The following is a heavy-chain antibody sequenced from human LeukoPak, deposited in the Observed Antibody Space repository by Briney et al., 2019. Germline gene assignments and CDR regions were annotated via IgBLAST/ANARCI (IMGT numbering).Heavy chain of an antibody. V-gene: IGHV3-23*01. CDR1: GFTFSSYA. D-gene: IGHD3-9*01. CDR2: ISGSGGST. Sequence: QTGGSLRLSCAASGFTFSSYAMSWVRQAPGKGLEWVSAISGSGGSTYYADSVKGRFTISRDNSKNTLYLQMNSLRAEDTAVYYCAKDQWLRYFDWLLFYYGMDVWGQGTTVTVSS. CDR3: AKDQWLRYFDWLLFYYGMDV. J-gene: IGHJ6*02.